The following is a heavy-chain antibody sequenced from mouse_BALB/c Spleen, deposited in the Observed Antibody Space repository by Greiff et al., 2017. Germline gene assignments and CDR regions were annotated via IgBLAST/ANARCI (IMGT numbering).Heavy chain of an antibody. CDR2: ISSGSSTI. D-gene: IGHD4-1*01. CDR1: GFTFSSFG. J-gene: IGHJ1*01. Sequence: EVQVVESGGGLVQPGGSRKLSCAASGFTFSSFGMHWVRQAPEKGLEWVAYISSGSSTIYYADTVKGRFTISRDNPKNTLFLQMTSLRSEDTAMYYCARGTGTGWYFDVWGAGTTVTVSS. CDR3: ARGTGTGWYFDV. V-gene: IGHV5-17*02.